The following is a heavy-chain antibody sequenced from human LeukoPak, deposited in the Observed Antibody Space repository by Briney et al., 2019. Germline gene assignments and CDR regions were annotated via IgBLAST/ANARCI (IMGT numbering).Heavy chain of an antibody. CDR2: IIPILGMA. D-gene: IGHD3-9*01. CDR3: AVLRYFEGFDY. J-gene: IGHJ4*02. V-gene: IGHV1-69*04. Sequence: GASVKVSCKASGGTFSSYAISWVRQAPGQGLEWMGRIIPILGMANYAQKFQGRVTITADKSTSTAYMELSSLRSEDTAVYYCAVLRYFEGFDYWGQGTLVTVSS. CDR1: GGTFSSYA.